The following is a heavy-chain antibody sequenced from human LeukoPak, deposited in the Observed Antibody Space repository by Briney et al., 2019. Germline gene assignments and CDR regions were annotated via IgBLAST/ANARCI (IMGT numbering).Heavy chain of an antibody. V-gene: IGHV3-30-3*01. CDR2: ISYEGSEN. CDR1: GFTFNDYP. CDR3: ARVRDGPTYFDY. J-gene: IGHJ4*02. Sequence: GRSLRLSCAASGFTFNDYPMHWVRQAPGKGLEWVAGISYEGSENYYADSVKGRFTISRDNSNNILYLQMNSLRAEDTAVYYCARVRDGPTYFDYWGQGTLVTVSS.